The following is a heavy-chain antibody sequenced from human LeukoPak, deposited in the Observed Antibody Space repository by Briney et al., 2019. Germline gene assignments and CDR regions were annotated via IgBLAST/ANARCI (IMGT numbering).Heavy chain of an antibody. CDR1: GYTFTSYG. Sequence: GASVKVSCKASGYTFTSYGIAWVRQAPGQGLEWMGWINPNSGGTNYAQKFQGRVTMTEDTSTDTAYMELSSLRSEDTAVYYCATDRGSPEDYWGQGTLVTVSS. J-gene: IGHJ4*02. CDR3: ATDRGSPEDY. CDR2: INPNSGGT. V-gene: IGHV1-18*01.